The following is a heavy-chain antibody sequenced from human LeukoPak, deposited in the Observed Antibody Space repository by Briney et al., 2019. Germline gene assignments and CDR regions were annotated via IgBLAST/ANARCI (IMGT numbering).Heavy chain of an antibody. CDR3: ARVTKQDAFDI. CDR1: GFTFSSYW. D-gene: IGHD3-3*01. V-gene: IGHV3-7*01. Sequence: PGGSLRLSCAASGFTFSSYWMSWVRQAPGKGLEWVANIKQDGSEKYYVDSVKGRFTISRDNAKNSLYLQMNSLRAEDTAVYYCARVTKQDAFDIWGQGTMVTVSP. J-gene: IGHJ3*02. CDR2: IKQDGSEK.